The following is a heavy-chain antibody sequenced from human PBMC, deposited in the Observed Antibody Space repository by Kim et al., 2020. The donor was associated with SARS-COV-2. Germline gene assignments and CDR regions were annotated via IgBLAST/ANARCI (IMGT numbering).Heavy chain of an antibody. D-gene: IGHD5-12*01. V-gene: IGHV5-51*01. CDR2: IYPGDSDT. CDR3: ARRRSLRSQGPYYFDY. Sequence: GESLKISCKGSGYSFTSYWIGWVRQMPGKGLEWMGIIYPGDSDTRYSPPFQGQVTISADKSISTAYLQWSSLKASDTAMYYCARRRSLRSQGPYYFDYWGQGTLVTVSS. CDR1: GYSFTSYW. J-gene: IGHJ4*02.